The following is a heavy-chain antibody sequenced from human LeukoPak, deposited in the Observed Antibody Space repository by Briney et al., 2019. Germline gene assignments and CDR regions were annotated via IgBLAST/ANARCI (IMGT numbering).Heavy chain of an antibody. CDR1: GFTFSSYS. J-gene: IGHJ4*02. Sequence: SGGSLRLSCAASGFTFSSYSMNWVRQAPGKGLEWVSYISSSSSTIYYADSVKGRFTISRDNAKNSLYLQMNSLRAEDTAVYYCARDSEGAKKDYYDSSGYLPFDYWGQGTLVTVSS. D-gene: IGHD3-22*01. V-gene: IGHV3-48*04. CDR2: ISSSSSTI. CDR3: ARDSEGAKKDYYDSSGYLPFDY.